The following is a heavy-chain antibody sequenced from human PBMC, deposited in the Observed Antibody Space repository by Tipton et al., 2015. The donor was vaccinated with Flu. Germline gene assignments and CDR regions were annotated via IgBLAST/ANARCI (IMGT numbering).Heavy chain of an antibody. J-gene: IGHJ3*01. CDR1: GGSISSGSSY. V-gene: IGHV4-61*02. CDR3: ARAPQYYHDSSASYQGAFHV. Sequence: LSCSVSGGSISSGSSYWSWIRQPAGKGLEWIGRMSSSGSTSYNPSLKSRVSISRDTSKNEFSLRLSSVTAADTAVYYCARAPQYYHDSSASYQGAFHVWGQGTMVTVSS. D-gene: IGHD3-22*01. CDR2: MSSSGST.